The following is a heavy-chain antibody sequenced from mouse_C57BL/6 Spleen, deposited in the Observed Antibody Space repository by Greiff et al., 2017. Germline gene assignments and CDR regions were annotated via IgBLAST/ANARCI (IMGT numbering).Heavy chain of an antibody. V-gene: IGHV8-8*01. CDR1: GFSLSTFGMG. Sequence: QVTLKVSGPGILQPSQNLSLTCSFSGFSLSTFGMGVGWIRQPSGKGLEWLAHIWWDDDKSYNPALKSRLSISKGTSKNQVLLTIANVATADTATYCCARIVVTSVVPYYLDYGGQGTALTVSS. D-gene: IGHD1-1*01. CDR2: IWWDDDK. J-gene: IGHJ2*01. CDR3: ARIVVTSVVPYYLDY.